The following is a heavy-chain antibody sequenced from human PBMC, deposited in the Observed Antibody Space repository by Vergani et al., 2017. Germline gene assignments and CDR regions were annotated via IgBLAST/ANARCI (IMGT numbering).Heavy chain of an antibody. Sequence: QVQLVQSGAEVKKPGSSVKVSCKASGGTFSSYAISWVRQAPGQGLEWMGRIIPIFGTANYAQKFQGRVTITADDSTSTAYMELSSLRSEDTAVYYCASAGYSYGYVVYYYGMDVWGQGTTVTVSS. D-gene: IGHD5-18*01. CDR2: IIPIFGTA. V-gene: IGHV1-69*18. CDR3: ASAGYSYGYVVYYYGMDV. CDR1: GGTFSSYA. J-gene: IGHJ6*02.